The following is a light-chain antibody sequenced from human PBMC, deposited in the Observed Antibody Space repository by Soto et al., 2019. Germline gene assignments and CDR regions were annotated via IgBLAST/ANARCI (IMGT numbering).Light chain of an antibody. J-gene: IGKJ5*01. CDR1: QSVRSY. CDR3: QQRSNWPPPIT. Sequence: EIVLPQSPATLSLSPGERASLSCRASQSVRSYLGWYQEKAGQAPRLLIYDASNRATGIPARFSGSGSGTDFTLTISSLEPEDFAVYYCQQRSNWPPPITFGQGTRLEIK. V-gene: IGKV3-11*01. CDR2: DAS.